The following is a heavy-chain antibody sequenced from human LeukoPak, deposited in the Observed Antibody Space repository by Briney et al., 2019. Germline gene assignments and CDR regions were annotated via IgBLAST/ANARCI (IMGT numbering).Heavy chain of an antibody. CDR3: ARDVGSNGWHTFEN. J-gene: IGHJ4*02. CDR1: GDSVSSNNAA. V-gene: IGHV6-1*01. Sequence: SQTLSLTCAISGDSVSSNNAAWNWIRQSPSRGLEWLGRTYYRSKWYNDYAVSMKGRVTINPDTSKNQFSLQLNSVTPEDTAVYFCARDVGSNGWHTFENWGQGTLVTVSS. D-gene: IGHD6-19*01. CDR2: TYYRSKWYN.